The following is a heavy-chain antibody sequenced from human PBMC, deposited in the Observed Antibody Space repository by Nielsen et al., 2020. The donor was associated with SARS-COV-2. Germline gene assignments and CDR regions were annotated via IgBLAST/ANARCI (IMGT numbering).Heavy chain of an antibody. CDR1: GGSISSGDFY. V-gene: IGHV4-30-4*01. J-gene: IGHJ3*02. Sequence: LRLSCTVSGGSISSGDFYWSWIRQPPGKGLEWIGYIYYSGSTYYNPSPKSRVTISVDTSKNQFSLKLSSVTAADTALYYCARAATGGRITIFGVVIIGAFDIWGQGTMVTVSS. CDR3: ARAATGGRITIFGVVIIGAFDI. CDR2: IYYSGST. D-gene: IGHD3-3*01.